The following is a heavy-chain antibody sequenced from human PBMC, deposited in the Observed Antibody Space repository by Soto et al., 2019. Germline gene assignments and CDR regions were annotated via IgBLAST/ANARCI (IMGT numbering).Heavy chain of an antibody. V-gene: IGHV1-18*01. CDR1: GYTFTSYG. CDR2: ISAYNGNT. CDR3: ARYRIVATIDVQGRLDWFDP. D-gene: IGHD5-12*01. J-gene: IGHJ5*02. Sequence: ASVKVSCKASGYTFTSYGISWVRQAPGQGLEWMGWISAYNGNTNYAQKLQGRVTMTTDTSTSTAYMELRSLRSDDTAVYYCARYRIVATIDVQGRLDWFDPWGQGTLVTVSS.